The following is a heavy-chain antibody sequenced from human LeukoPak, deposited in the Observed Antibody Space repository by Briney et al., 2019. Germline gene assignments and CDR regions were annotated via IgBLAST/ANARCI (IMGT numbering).Heavy chain of an antibody. CDR2: IVVASGNT. CDR3: AAAPIEMQQRGFDY. J-gene: IGHJ4*02. Sequence: SVTVSCKASGFTFTNSAMQWVRQARGQRLEWIGWIVVASGNTKYAQKFQERVTITRDMSTSTAYMELSSLRPEDTAVYYCAAAPIEMQQRGFDYWGQGTLVTVSS. V-gene: IGHV1-58*02. D-gene: IGHD5-24*01. CDR1: GFTFTNSA.